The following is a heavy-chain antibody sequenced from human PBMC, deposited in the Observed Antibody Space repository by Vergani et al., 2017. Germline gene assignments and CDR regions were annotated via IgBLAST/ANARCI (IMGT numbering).Heavy chain of an antibody. Sequence: QVQLQESGPGLVKPSETLSLTCTVSGGSVSSGSYYWSWIRQPAGKGLEWIGYIYYSGSTNYNPSLKSRVTISVDTSKNQFSLKLSSVTAADTAVYYCARDSGSITIFGVVKWDAFDIWGQGTMVTVSS. CDR2: IYYSGST. CDR3: ARDSGSITIFGVVKWDAFDI. J-gene: IGHJ3*02. V-gene: IGHV4-61*10. CDR1: GGSVSSGSYY. D-gene: IGHD3-3*01.